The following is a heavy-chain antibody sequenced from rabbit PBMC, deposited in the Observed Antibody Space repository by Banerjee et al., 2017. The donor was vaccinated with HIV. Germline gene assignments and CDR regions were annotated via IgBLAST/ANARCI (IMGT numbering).Heavy chain of an antibody. CDR2: INTGSSGST. V-gene: IGHV1S40*01. Sequence: QSLEESGGDLVKPGASLTLTCTASGFSFSNRYYMCWVRQAPGKGLEWIACINTGSSGSTNYASWAKGRFTISKTSSTTVTLQMTSLTAADTATYFCARETSGGWGGYDLWGPGTLVTVS. J-gene: IGHJ4*01. D-gene: IGHD4-1*01. CDR1: GFSFSNRYY. CDR3: ARETSGGWGGYDL.